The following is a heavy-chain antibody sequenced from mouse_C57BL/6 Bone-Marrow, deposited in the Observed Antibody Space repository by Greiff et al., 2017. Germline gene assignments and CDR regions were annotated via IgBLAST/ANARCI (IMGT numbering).Heavy chain of an antibody. CDR2: FYPGSGNT. V-gene: IGHV1-76*01. CDR1: GYTFTDYY. Sequence: QVQLQQSGAELVRPGASVKLSCKASGYTFTDYYINWVKQRPGQGLEWIARFYPGSGNTYYNEKFKGKATLTAEKSSSTAYMQLSSLTSEDSAVYFCARSRRFAYWGQGTLVTVSA. J-gene: IGHJ3*01. CDR3: ARSRRFAY.